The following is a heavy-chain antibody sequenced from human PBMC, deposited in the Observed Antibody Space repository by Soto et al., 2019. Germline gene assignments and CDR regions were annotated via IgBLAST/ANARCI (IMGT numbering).Heavy chain of an antibody. CDR1: GFTFSSYS. D-gene: IGHD3-10*01. J-gene: IGHJ3*02. V-gene: IGHV3-48*02. CDR2: ISSTSSTT. Sequence: GSLRLSCAASGFTFSSYSMNWVRQAPGKGLEWVSYISSTSSTTYYADSVRGRFTISRDTAKNSLYLQMNSLRDEDTAVYYCARDRIIYGSGSYTDAFDIWGQGTMVTVS. CDR3: ARDRIIYGSGSYTDAFDI.